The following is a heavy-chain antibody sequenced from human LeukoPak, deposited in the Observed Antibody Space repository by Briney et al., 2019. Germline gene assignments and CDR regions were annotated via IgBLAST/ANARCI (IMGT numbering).Heavy chain of an antibody. V-gene: IGHV3-11*01. J-gene: IGHJ4*02. CDR2: ISSRSTTI. Sequence: GGSLRLSCTASGFDFSNSFMTWVRQAPGKGLEWISYISSRSTTIYYADSVKGRFTISRDNGKNTVYLQMSNLRVDDTAVFYCGKGSLAVPATPLDFWGQGTLVTVSS. CDR1: GFDFSNSF. CDR3: GKGSLAVPATPLDF. D-gene: IGHD2-15*01.